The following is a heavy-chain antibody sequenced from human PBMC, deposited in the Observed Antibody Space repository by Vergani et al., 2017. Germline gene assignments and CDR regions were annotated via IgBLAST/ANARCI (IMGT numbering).Heavy chain of an antibody. CDR2: LKQDGTEK. CDR3: ARLGGFCDSSSCYSNFDY. J-gene: IGHJ4*02. CDR1: GFTFSTYW. V-gene: IGHV3-7*01. Sequence: EVQMVESGGGLVQPGGSLRLSCAASGFTFSTYWMTWVRQAPGKGLEWVANLKQDGTEKHSVDSVKGRFTIFRDNTQNSLYLQMNSLRAEDTAVYYCARLGGFCDSSSCYSNFDYWGQGTLVTVSS. D-gene: IGHD3-22*01.